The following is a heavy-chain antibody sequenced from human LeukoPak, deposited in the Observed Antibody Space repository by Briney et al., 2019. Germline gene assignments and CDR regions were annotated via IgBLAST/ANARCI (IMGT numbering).Heavy chain of an antibody. D-gene: IGHD2-2*01. V-gene: IGHV3-53*01. CDR2: IYSGGST. Sequence: GGSLRLSCAASGFTVSSNYMSWVRQAPGKGLEWVSVIYSGGSTYYADSVKGRFTISRDNSKNTLYLQMNSLRAEDTAVYYCARDPSRLSPGAFDIWGQGTMVTVSS. J-gene: IGHJ3*02. CDR3: ARDPSRLSPGAFDI. CDR1: GFTVSSNY.